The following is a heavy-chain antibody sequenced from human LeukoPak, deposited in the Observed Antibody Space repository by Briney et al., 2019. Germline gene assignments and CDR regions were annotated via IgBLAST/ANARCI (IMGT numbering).Heavy chain of an antibody. Sequence: PGGSLRLSCAASGFTFITYAMNWVRQAPGKGLEWVSTISGSGDNIYYADSVKGRFTISRDSSKNMLYLQMNSLRAEDTAVYYCAKDLYGDYGLDYWGQGILVTVS. D-gene: IGHD4-17*01. J-gene: IGHJ4*02. CDR3: AKDLYGDYGLDY. CDR2: ISGSGDNI. V-gene: IGHV3-23*01. CDR1: GFTFITYA.